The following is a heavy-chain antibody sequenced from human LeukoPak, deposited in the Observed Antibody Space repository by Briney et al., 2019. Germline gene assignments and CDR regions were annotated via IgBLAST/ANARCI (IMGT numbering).Heavy chain of an antibody. CDR3: ARAEPRRTFYY. CDR2: IYSGSST. V-gene: IGHV3-53*01. J-gene: IGHJ4*02. D-gene: IGHD1-14*01. CDR1: GFTVSSNY. Sequence: PGGSLRLSCAASGFTVSSNYMSWVRQAPGKGLEWVSVIYSGSSTYYADSVKGRFTISRDNAKNSLYLQMNSLRAEDTAVYYCARAEPRRTFYYWGQGTLVTVSS.